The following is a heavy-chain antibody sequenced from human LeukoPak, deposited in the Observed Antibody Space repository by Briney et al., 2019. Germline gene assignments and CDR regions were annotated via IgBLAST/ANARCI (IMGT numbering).Heavy chain of an antibody. CDR3: ARTWETWFDP. V-gene: IGHV3-21*01. Sequence: GGSLRLSCAASGFTFSSYSMHWVRQVPGKGLEWVPSISGSGNYIYYADSVKGRFTISRDNAKNSLYLQMNSLRAEDTAVYYCARTWETWFDPWGQGTLVTVSS. J-gene: IGHJ5*02. D-gene: IGHD1-26*01. CDR1: GFTFSSYS. CDR2: ISGSGNYI.